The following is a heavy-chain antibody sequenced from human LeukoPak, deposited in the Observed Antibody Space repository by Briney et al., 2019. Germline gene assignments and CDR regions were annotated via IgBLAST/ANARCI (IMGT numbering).Heavy chain of an antibody. J-gene: IGHJ4*02. Sequence: GGSLRLSCAASGFTYSSYAMSWVRQAPAKGLEWVSAISGSGGSTYYADSVKGRFTISRDNSKNTLYLQMNSLRAEDTAVYYCAKYSSSWYGGTDFDYWGQGTLVTVSS. CDR2: ISGSGGST. CDR1: GFTYSSYA. V-gene: IGHV3-23*01. CDR3: AKYSSSWYGGTDFDY. D-gene: IGHD6-13*01.